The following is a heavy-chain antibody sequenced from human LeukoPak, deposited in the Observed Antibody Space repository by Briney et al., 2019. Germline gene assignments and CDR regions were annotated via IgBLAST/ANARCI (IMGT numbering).Heavy chain of an antibody. CDR1: GGSFSGYY. CDR2: INHSGST. CDR3: SRAVAGGRRFEY. D-gene: IGHD6-19*01. Sequence: KSSENLSLTCAVYGGSFSGYYWSWIRQPPGKGLEWIGEINHSGSTNYNPSLKSRVTISVDTSKNQFSLKLSSVTAADTAVYYCSRAVAGGRRFEYWGQGTLVTVSS. J-gene: IGHJ4*02. V-gene: IGHV4-34*01.